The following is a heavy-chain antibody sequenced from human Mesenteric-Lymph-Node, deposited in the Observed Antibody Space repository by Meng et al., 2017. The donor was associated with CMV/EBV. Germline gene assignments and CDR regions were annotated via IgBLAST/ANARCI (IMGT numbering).Heavy chain of an antibody. Sequence: GESLKISCAASGFTFSGYGMHWVRQAPGKGLEWVAFIRYDGSNKYYADSVKGRFTISRDNSKNTLYLQMNSLRAEDTAVYYCAKVEFNWGSYYYYYYGMDVWGQGTTVTVSS. D-gene: IGHD7-27*01. CDR2: IRYDGSNK. V-gene: IGHV3-30*02. CDR1: GFTFSGYG. J-gene: IGHJ6*02. CDR3: AKVEFNWGSYYYYYYGMDV.